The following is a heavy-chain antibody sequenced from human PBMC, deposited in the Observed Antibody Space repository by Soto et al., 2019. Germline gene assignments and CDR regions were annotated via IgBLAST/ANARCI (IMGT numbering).Heavy chain of an antibody. CDR3: ARDSAVTPYYYYGMDV. D-gene: IGHD4-4*01. V-gene: IGHV4-31*03. J-gene: IGHJ6*02. Sequence: SETLSLTCTVSGGSISSGGYYWSWIRQHPGKGLEWIGYIYYSGSTYYNPSLKSRVTISVDTSKNQFSLKLSSVTAADTAVYYCARDSAVTPYYYYGMDVWGQGTTVPVSS. CDR1: GGSISSGGYY. CDR2: IYYSGST.